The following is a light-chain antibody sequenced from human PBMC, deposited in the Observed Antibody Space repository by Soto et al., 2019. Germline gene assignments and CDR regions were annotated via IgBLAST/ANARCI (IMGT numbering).Light chain of an antibody. CDR3: QQYESIPLT. Sequence: DIVMTQSPDSLAVSLGERATINCKSSQSVLYSSNNKNYLAWYQQRPGQPPKLLIYWASTRESGVPDRFSGRGSGTDFTLTFTSLQAEDGAVYYCQQYESIPLTFGQGIKLEIK. CDR1: QSVLYSSNNKNY. V-gene: IGKV4-1*01. CDR2: WAS. J-gene: IGKJ2*01.